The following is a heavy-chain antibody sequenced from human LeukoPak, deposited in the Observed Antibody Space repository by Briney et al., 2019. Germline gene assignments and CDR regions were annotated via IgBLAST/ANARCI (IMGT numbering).Heavy chain of an antibody. V-gene: IGHV3-21*01. CDR2: ISSSSSYI. Sequence: GGSLRLSCAASGFTFSSYSMNWVRQAPGKGLEWVSSISSSSSYIYYADSVKGRFTISRDNAKNSLYLQMNSLRAEDTAVYYCARDPVAGTGADFFDYWGQGTLVTVSS. D-gene: IGHD6-19*01. CDR1: GFTFSSYS. CDR3: ARDPVAGTGADFFDY. J-gene: IGHJ4*02.